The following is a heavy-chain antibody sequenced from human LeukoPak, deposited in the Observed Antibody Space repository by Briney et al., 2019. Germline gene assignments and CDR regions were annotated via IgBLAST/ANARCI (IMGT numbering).Heavy chain of an antibody. J-gene: IGHJ4*02. V-gene: IGHV1-69*13. D-gene: IGHD3-22*01. CDR2: IIPIFGTA. Sequence: SVKVSCKASGGTFSSYAISWVRQAPGQGLEWMGGIIPIFGTANYAQKFQGRVTITADESTSTAYMELSSLRSEDTAVYYCAANDLYYYDSSGYFFGYWGQGTLVTVSS. CDR1: GGTFSSYA. CDR3: AANDLYYYDSSGYFFGY.